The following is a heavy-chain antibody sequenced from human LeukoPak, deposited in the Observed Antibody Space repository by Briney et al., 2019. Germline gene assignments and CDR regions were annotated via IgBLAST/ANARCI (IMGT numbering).Heavy chain of an antibody. D-gene: IGHD3-22*01. CDR2: IKQDGSEK. Sequence: QPGGSLRLSCAASGFTFSSYWMSWVRQAPGKGLEWVANIKQDGSEKYYVDSVKGRFTISRDNAKNSLYLQMNSLRAEDTAVYYCAKDRPNFHENSGHYYRRDGDSWGQGTLVTVSS. V-gene: IGHV3-7*01. CDR1: GFTFSSYW. J-gene: IGHJ5*01. CDR3: AKDRPNFHENSGHYYRRDGDS.